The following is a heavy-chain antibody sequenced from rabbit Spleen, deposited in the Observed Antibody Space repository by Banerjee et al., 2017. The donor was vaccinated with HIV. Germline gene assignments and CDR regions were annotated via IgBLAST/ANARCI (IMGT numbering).Heavy chain of an antibody. CDR1: GFDFSNYG. Sequence: QLKQTGGGLVQPGGSLKLSCKASGFDFSNYGVSWVRQAPGKGLEWIGYIEPIFGNTYYANWVNGRFTISSHNAQNTLYLQLNSLTVADTATYFCVRGASSSGYYSLWGPGTLVTVS. D-gene: IGHD1-1*01. CDR2: IEPIFGNT. CDR3: VRGASSSGYYSL. V-gene: IGHV1S7*01. J-gene: IGHJ4*01.